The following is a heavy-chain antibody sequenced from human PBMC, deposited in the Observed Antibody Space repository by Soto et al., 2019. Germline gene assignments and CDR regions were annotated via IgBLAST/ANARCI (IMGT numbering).Heavy chain of an antibody. CDR1: GGSISSGDYY. V-gene: IGHV4-30-4*01. D-gene: IGHD4-17*01. Sequence: QVQLQESGPGLVKPSQTLSLTCTVSGGSISSGDYYWSWIRQPPGKGLEWIGYIYYSGSTYYNPSLKSRVTISVDTSKNQFSLKLSSVTAADTAVYYCARENNYGDYEGYYYGMDVWGQGTTVTVSS. CDR2: IYYSGST. J-gene: IGHJ6*02. CDR3: ARENNYGDYEGYYYGMDV.